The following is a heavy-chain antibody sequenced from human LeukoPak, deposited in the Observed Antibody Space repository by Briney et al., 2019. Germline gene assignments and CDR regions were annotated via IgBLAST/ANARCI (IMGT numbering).Heavy chain of an antibody. V-gene: IGHV1-46*01. CDR3: ATHYYDSSGYAS. CDR2: INPSGGST. Sequence: ASVKVSCKASGGTFSSYAISWVRQAPGQGLEWMGIINPSGGSTSYAQKFQGRVTMTRDMSTSTVYMELSSLRSEDTAVYYCATHYYDSSGYASWGQGTLVTVPS. D-gene: IGHD3-22*01. J-gene: IGHJ4*02. CDR1: GGTFSSYA.